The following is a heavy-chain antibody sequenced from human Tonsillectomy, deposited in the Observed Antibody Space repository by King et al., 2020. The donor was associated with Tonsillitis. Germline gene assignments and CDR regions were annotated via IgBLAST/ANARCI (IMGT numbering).Heavy chain of an antibody. V-gene: IGHV3-23*04. CDR1: GFIFSTYA. CDR2: ISGSGDST. Sequence: VQLVESGGGLVQPGGSLRLSCAASGFIFSTYAMSWVRQPPGKGLEWVSGISGSGDSTHYADSVKGRFTISRDNSKNTLYLQMNSLRAEDTAIYYCAKDKTGWYFDLWGRGTLVTVSP. CDR3: AKDKTGWYFDL. J-gene: IGHJ2*01.